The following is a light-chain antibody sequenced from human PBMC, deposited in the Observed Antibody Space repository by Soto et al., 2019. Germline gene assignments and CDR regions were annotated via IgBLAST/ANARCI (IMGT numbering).Light chain of an antibody. V-gene: IGLV1-44*01. J-gene: IGLJ7*01. Sequence: QSVLTQPPSASGAPGQRVTISCSGSSSNVGSNTVSWYQQFPGTAPKLIIHSNNKRPSGVPDRFSGSKSGTSASLAISGLQSEDEADYYCAAWDDSLNASVFGGGTKLTVL. CDR3: AAWDDSLNASV. CDR2: SNN. CDR1: SSNVGSNT.